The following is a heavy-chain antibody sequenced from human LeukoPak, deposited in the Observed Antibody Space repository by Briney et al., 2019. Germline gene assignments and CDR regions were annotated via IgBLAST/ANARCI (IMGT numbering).Heavy chain of an antibody. CDR1: GYTFTGYY. V-gene: IGHV1-2*04. CDR2: INPNSGGT. J-gene: IGHJ4*02. CDR3: ARDVIEMATISDY. Sequence: ASVKVSCKASGYTFTGYYMHWVRQAPRQGLEWMGWINPNSGGTNYAQKFQGWVTMTRDTSISTAYMELSRLRSDDTAVYYCARDVIEMATISDYWGQGTLVTVSS. D-gene: IGHD5-24*01.